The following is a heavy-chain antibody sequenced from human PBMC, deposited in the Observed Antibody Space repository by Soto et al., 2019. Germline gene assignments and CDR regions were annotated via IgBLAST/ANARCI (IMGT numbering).Heavy chain of an antibody. CDR2: IDPSDSYT. D-gene: IGHD6-13*01. J-gene: IGHJ6*02. CDR1: GYSFTSYW. Sequence: GESLKISCKGSGYSFTSYWISWVRQMPGKGLEWMGRIDPSDSYTNYSPSFQGHVTISADKSISTAYLQWSSLKASDAAMYYCARHRGRIAAAGTSSYYYYGMDVWGQGTTVTVSS. CDR3: ARHRGRIAAAGTSSYYYYGMDV. V-gene: IGHV5-10-1*01.